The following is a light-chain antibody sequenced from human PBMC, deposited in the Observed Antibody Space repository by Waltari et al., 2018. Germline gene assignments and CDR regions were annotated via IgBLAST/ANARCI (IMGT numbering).Light chain of an antibody. V-gene: IGLV1-51*01. J-gene: IGLJ2*01. Sequence: QSVLTQPPSVSAASGPKVTIPCSGSSPNIGKNSVSWYQQFPGTAPQPLIYEDDKRPSGISGRFSGSKSGTSATLDIHGLQTGDEADYYCGTWDSSMSVGVLGGGTKVTVL. CDR1: SPNIGKNS. CDR2: EDD. CDR3: GTWDSSMSVGV.